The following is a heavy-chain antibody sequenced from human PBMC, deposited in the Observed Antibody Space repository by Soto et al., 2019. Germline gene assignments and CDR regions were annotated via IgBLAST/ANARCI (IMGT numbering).Heavy chain of an antibody. Sequence: ASVKVSCKVSGYTLTELSMHWVRQAPGKGLEWMGGFDPEDGETIYAQKFQGRVTMTEDTSTDTAYMELSSLRYEDTAVYYCAKDSWNKKQFDYWGQGTLVTVSS. J-gene: IGHJ4*02. CDR3: AKDSWNKKQFDY. CDR2: FDPEDGET. CDR1: GYTLTELS. D-gene: IGHD1-1*01. V-gene: IGHV1-24*01.